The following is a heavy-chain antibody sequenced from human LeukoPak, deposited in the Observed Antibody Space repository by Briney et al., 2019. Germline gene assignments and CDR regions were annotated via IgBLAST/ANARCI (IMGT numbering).Heavy chain of an antibody. CDR1: GFTFSSYA. CDR3: AKQYCSSTSCYPNYYYYYMDV. D-gene: IGHD2-2*01. V-gene: IGHV3-23*01. J-gene: IGHJ6*03. CDR2: ISGSGGST. Sequence: GGSLRLSCAASGFTFSSYAISWVRQAPGKGLECVSVISGSGGSTYYADSVKGRFTISRDNSKNTLYLQMNSLRAEDTAVYYCAKQYCSSTSCYPNYYYYYMDVWGQGTLVTVSS.